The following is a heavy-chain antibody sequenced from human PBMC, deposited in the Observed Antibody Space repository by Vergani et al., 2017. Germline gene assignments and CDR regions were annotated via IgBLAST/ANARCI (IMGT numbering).Heavy chain of an antibody. CDR1: GGSISSSSYY. CDR2: IYYSGST. CDR3: ARLGSWFGELLYKDAYFDY. V-gene: IGHV4-39*01. D-gene: IGHD3-10*01. J-gene: IGHJ4*02. Sequence: QLQLQESGPGLVKPSETLSLTCTVSGGSISSSSYYWGWIRQPPGKGLEWIGSIYYSGSTYYNPSLKSRVTISVDTSKNQFSLKLSSVTAADTAVYYCARLGSWFGELLYKDAYFDYWGQGTLVTVSS.